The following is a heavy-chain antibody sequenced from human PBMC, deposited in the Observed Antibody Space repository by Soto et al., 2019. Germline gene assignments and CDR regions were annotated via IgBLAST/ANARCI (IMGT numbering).Heavy chain of an antibody. J-gene: IGHJ6*03. V-gene: IGHV4-31*03. CDR2: IYYSGST. D-gene: IGHD3-3*01. Sequence: SETLSLTCIVSGGSISSGGYYWSWIRQHPGKGLEWIGYIYYSGSTYYNPSLKSRVTISVDTSKNQFSLKLSSVTAADTAVYYCARTYYDFWSGPPNYYYMDVWGKGTTVTVSS. CDR3: ARTYYDFWSGPPNYYYMDV. CDR1: GGSISSGGYY.